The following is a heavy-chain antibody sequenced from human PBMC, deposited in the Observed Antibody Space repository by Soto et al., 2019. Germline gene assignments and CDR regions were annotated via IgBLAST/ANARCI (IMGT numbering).Heavy chain of an antibody. CDR3: ARFKYCTNGVCYVDYYGMDV. D-gene: IGHD2-8*01. V-gene: IGHV1-2*02. CDR2: INPNSGGT. Sequence: ASVKVSCKASGYTFTGYYMHWVRQAPGQGLEWMGWINPNSGGTNYAQKFQGRVTMTRDTSISTAYMELSRLRSDDTAVYYCARFKYCTNGVCYVDYYGMDVWGQGTTVTVSS. J-gene: IGHJ6*02. CDR1: GYTFTGYY.